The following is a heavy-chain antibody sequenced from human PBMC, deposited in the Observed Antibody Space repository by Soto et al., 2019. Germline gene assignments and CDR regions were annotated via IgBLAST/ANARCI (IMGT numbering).Heavy chain of an antibody. CDR2: IYPADSDT. Sequence: PGESLKISCKTSGYTFSRYWIAWVRQTPGRGLEWMGIIYPADSDTRYSPSFQGQVTISADKSISTAYVQWSSLKASDSAIYYCFRGGVTSRTFDYWGQGTLVTVPQ. CDR3: FRGGVTSRTFDY. CDR1: GYTFSRYW. D-gene: IGHD3-16*01. J-gene: IGHJ4*02. V-gene: IGHV5-51*01.